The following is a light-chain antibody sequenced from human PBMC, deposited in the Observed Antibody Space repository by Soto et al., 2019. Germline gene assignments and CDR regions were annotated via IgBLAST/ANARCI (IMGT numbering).Light chain of an antibody. Sequence: QSVLTQPASVSGSLGQSITISCTGTTSDVGGYNYVSWYQQHPGKAPILMIYEVTNRPSGVSNRFSGSKSGNTASLTISGLQVEDEAEYYCGSYTGSITYVFGTGPKVTVL. CDR2: EVT. CDR1: TSDVGGYNY. J-gene: IGLJ1*01. V-gene: IGLV2-14*01. CDR3: GSYTGSITYV.